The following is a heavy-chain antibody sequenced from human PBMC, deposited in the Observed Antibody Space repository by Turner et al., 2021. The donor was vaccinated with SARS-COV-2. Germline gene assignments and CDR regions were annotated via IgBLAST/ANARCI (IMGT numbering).Heavy chain of an antibody. Sequence: QVQLFQSGAEVKTPGASVKVSCKVSGYTLIELSMPWVRQATGKGLEWMGGFDPEDGETIYAQKFQGRVTMTEDTSTDTAYMGLSSLRSEETAVYYCATGYAYCGGDCSIHYWGQGTLITVSS. D-gene: IGHD2-21*02. CDR3: ATGYAYCGGDCSIHY. CDR2: FDPEDGET. CDR1: GYTLIELS. V-gene: IGHV1-24*01. J-gene: IGHJ4*02.